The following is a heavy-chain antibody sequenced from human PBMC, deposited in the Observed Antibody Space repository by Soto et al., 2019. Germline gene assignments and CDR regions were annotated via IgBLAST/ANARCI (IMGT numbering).Heavy chain of an antibody. CDR1: GFTFSSYS. D-gene: IGHD2-15*01. J-gene: IGHJ3*02. Sequence: GESLKISCAASGFTFSSYSMNWVRQAPGKGLEWVSSISSSSSYIYYADSVKGRFTISRDNAKNSLYLQMNSLRAEDTAVYYCARDQYPYCSGGSCARAFDIWGQGTMVTVSS. V-gene: IGHV3-21*01. CDR3: ARDQYPYCSGGSCARAFDI. CDR2: ISSSSSYI.